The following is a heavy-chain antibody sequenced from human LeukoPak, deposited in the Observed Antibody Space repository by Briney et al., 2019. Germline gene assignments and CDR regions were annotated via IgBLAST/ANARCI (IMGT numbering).Heavy chain of an antibody. J-gene: IGHJ5*02. Sequence: ASVKVSCKASGYTFTGYYMHWVRQAPGQGLVWMGWINPNSGGTNYAQKFQGRVTMTRDTSISTAYMELSRLRSDDTAVYYCARGRRIAARSHWFDPWGQGTLVTVSS. V-gene: IGHV1-2*02. CDR2: INPNSGGT. CDR1: GYTFTGYY. D-gene: IGHD6-6*01. CDR3: ARGRRIAARSHWFDP.